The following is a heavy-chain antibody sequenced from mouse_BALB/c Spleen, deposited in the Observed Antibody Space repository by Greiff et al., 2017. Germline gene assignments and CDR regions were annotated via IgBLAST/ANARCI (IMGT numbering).Heavy chain of an antibody. D-gene: IGHD1-1*01. CDR2: ISSGGGST. CDR1: GFAFSSYD. V-gene: IGHV5-12-1*01. Sequence: EVQVVESGGGLVKPGGSLKLSCAASGFAFSSYDMSWVRQTPEKRLEWVAYISSGGGSTYYPDTVKGRFTISRDNAKNTLYLQMSSLKSEDTAMYYCARRDGSSSLFAYWGQGTLVTVSA. CDR3: ARRDGSSSLFAY. J-gene: IGHJ3*01.